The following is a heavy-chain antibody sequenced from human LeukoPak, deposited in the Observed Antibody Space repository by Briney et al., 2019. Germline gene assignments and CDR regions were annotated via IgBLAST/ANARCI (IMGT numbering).Heavy chain of an antibody. CDR3: ARYTATTVTFDY. V-gene: IGHV4-30-4*01. D-gene: IGHD4-17*01. CDR2: IYYSGST. CDR1: GCSLSRGCYH. Sequence: TLSLTCTFSGCSLSRGCYHWSWIRQPPGKGLEWIGYIYYSGSTYYNPSLKSRVTISVDTSKNQFSLKLSSVTAADTAVYYCARYTATTVTFDYWGQGTLVTVSS. J-gene: IGHJ4*02.